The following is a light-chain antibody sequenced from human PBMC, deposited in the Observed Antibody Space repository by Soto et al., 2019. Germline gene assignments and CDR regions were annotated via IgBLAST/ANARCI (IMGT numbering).Light chain of an antibody. Sequence: QSVLTQPASVSGSPGQSITTSCTGTSSDIGGYNYVSWYQQHPGKAPKLMIYDVSNRPSGVSNRFSGSKSGNTASLTISGLQAEDEADYYCSSYTSSRSYVFGTGTKLTVL. J-gene: IGLJ1*01. CDR1: SSDIGGYNY. V-gene: IGLV2-14*01. CDR3: SSYTSSRSYV. CDR2: DVS.